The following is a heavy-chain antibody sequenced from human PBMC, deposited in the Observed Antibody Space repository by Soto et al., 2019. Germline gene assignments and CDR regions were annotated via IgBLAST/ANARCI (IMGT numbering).Heavy chain of an antibody. CDR1: GYTFTSYG. CDR3: ASHDSAQGPSPSDACDI. Sequence: QVQLVQSGAEVKKPGASVKVSCKASGYTFTSYGISWVRQAPGQGLEWMGWISAYNGNTNYAQELQGRVTMTTGTSTSPAYMERRPRRSDDTAVYYCASHDSAQGPSPSDACDIWGQGTMVTVSS. J-gene: IGHJ3*02. V-gene: IGHV1-18*01. D-gene: IGHD2-15*01. CDR2: ISAYNGNT.